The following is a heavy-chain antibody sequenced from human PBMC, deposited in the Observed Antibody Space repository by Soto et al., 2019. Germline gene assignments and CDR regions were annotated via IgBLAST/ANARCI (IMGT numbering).Heavy chain of an antibody. J-gene: IGHJ4*02. CDR2: IYTSGST. CDR1: GVSISSYY. CDR3: ARGGVGTTQFDY. D-gene: IGHD1-26*01. V-gene: IGHV4-4*07. Sequence: SETLSITCTFAGVSISSYYWSWIRQPAGKGLEWIGRIYTSGSTNYNPSLKSRVTMSVDTSKNQFSLKLSSVTAADTAIYYCARGGVGTTQFDYWGQGTLVTVSS.